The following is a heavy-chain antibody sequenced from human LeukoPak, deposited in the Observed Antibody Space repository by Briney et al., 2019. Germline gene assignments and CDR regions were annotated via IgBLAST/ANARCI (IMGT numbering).Heavy chain of an antibody. CDR3: AVGVYGSGSYR. D-gene: IGHD3-10*01. CDR1: GFTFSSYW. CDR2: IKQDGSEK. V-gene: IGHV3-7*01. Sequence: PGGSLRLSCAASGFTFSSYWMSWVRQAPGKGLEWVANIKQDGSEKYYVDSVKGRFTISRDNAKNSLYLQMNSLRAEDTAVYHCAVGVYGSGSYRWGQGTLVTVSS. J-gene: IGHJ4*02.